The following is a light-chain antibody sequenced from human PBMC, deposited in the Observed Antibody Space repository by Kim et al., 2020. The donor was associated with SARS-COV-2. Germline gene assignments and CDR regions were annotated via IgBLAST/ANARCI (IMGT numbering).Light chain of an antibody. CDR3: TAYSNNNTPVV. CDR1: SSDVAAYSY. CDR2: DVN. V-gene: IGLV2-14*03. Sequence: INCFCTGTSSDVAAYSYVSWYQQRPGKVAKLTIYDVNRRPSGVAGRFSGAMSGNTASLTISGLQSEDEADYYCTAYSNNNTPVVFGGGTQLSVL. J-gene: IGLJ2*01.